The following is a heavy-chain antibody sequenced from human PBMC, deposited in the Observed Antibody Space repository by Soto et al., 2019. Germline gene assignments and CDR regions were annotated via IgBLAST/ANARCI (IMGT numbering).Heavy chain of an antibody. CDR2: IWYDGSNK. Sequence: HPGGSLRLSCAASGFTFSSYGMHWVRQAPGKGLEWVAVIWYDGSNKYYADSVKGRFTISRDNSKNTLYLQMNSLRAEDTAVYYCARDPGSSGQNYYCYYGMDVWGQGTTVTVSS. J-gene: IGHJ6*02. CDR1: GFTFSSYG. V-gene: IGHV3-33*01. CDR3: ARDPGSSGQNYYCYYGMDV. D-gene: IGHD3-22*01.